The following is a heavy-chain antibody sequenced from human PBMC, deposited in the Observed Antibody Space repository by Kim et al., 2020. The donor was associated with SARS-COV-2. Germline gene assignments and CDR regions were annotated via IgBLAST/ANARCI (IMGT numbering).Heavy chain of an antibody. CDR1: GGTFSSYA. Sequence: SVKVSCKASGGTFSSYAISWVRQAPGQGLEWMGGIIPIFGTANYAQKFQGRVTITADESTSTAYMELSSLRSEDTAVYYCARVPPLGEVVAATGWFDPWGQGTLVTVSS. J-gene: IGHJ5*02. D-gene: IGHD2-15*01. CDR2: IIPIFGTA. CDR3: ARVPPLGEVVAATGWFDP. V-gene: IGHV1-69*13.